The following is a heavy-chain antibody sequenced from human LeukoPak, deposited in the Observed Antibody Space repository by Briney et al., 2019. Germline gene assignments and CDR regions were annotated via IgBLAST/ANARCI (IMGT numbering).Heavy chain of an antibody. D-gene: IGHD4-17*01. Sequence: SVKVSCKASGGTFSSYTISWVRQAPGQGLEWMGRIIPILGIANYAQKFQGRVTITADKSTSTAYMELSSLRSEDTAVYYCARAAGATGNIGDYRHFDYWGQGTLVTVSS. J-gene: IGHJ4*02. CDR1: GGTFSSYT. CDR2: IIPILGIA. CDR3: ARAAGATGNIGDYRHFDY. V-gene: IGHV1-69*02.